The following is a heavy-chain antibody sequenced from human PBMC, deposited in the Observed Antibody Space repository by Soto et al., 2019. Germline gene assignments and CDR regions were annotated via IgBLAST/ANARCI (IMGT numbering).Heavy chain of an antibody. J-gene: IGHJ6*02. Sequence: QVQLVESGGGLVQPGRSLRLSCAASGFTFSTYSMHWVRQAPGKGLEWVAVVSSDESRTYYADSVKGRFTISRDNSKNTVFMQMNSLRAEDTAVYYCARDVWHCGSNSCYFYGMDVWGQGTTVTVSS. CDR3: ARDVWHCGSNSCYFYGMDV. V-gene: IGHV3-30-3*01. CDR2: VSSDESRT. D-gene: IGHD2-2*01. CDR1: GFTFSTYS.